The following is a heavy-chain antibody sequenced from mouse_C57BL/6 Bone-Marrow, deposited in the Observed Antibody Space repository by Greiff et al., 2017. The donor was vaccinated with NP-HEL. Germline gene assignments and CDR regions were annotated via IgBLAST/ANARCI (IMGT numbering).Heavy chain of an antibody. V-gene: IGHV2-9-1*01. CDR2: IWTGGGT. CDR1: GFSLTSYA. D-gene: IGHD1-1*01. CDR3: ARKENYYGSDWYFDV. Sequence: VQLVESGPGLVAPSQSLSITCTVSGFSLTSYAISWVRQPPGKGLEWLGVIWTGGGTNYNSALKSRLSISKDNSKSKVFFKMNSQQTDDTARYYCARKENYYGSDWYFDVWGTGTTVTVSS. J-gene: IGHJ1*03.